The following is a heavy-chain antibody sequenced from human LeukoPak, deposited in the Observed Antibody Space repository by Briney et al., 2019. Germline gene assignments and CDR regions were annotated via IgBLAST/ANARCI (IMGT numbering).Heavy chain of an antibody. D-gene: IGHD2-2*01. V-gene: IGHV3-53*01. CDR1: GFTVSSNY. CDR3: ARNEIPPAYSYYMDV. CDR2: IYSGGST. J-gene: IGHJ6*03. Sequence: GGSLRLSCAASGFTVSSNYMSWVRQAPGKGLEWASVIYSGGSTYYADSVKGRFTISRDNSKNTLYLQMNSLRAEDTAVYFCARNEIPPAYSYYMDVWGKGTTVTVSS.